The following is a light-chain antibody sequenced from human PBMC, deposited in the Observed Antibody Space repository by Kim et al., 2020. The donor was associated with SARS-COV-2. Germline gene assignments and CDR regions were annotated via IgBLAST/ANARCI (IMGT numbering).Light chain of an antibody. Sequence: ATINCKSSQSVLYSSNNMHYLAWYQQKPGQPPKLLIYWASTRESGVPDRFSGSGSGTDFTLTISSLQAEDVAVYYCQQYYSTPLTFGGGTKVDIK. CDR2: WAS. V-gene: IGKV4-1*01. CDR3: QQYYSTPLT. J-gene: IGKJ4*01. CDR1: QSVLYSSNNMHY.